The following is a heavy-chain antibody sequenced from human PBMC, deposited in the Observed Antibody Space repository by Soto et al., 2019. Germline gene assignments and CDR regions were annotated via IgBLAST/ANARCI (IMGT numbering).Heavy chain of an antibody. V-gene: IGHV4-34*01. CDR3: ARGRYSYETIYYKFYYSALDV. Sequence: PSETLSLTCGVYGGSIRGYYWSWIRQSPGKGLEWIGDINDNGGTNYNLSLKSRVTTSLDTSKKQVSLMVSSVTAADTAVYYCARGRYSYETIYYKFYYSALDVWGQGTTVTVSS. J-gene: IGHJ6*02. CDR1: GGSIRGYY. D-gene: IGHD3-10*01. CDR2: INDNGGT.